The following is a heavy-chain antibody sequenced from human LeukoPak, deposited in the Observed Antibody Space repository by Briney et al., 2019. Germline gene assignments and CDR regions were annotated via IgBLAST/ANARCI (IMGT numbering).Heavy chain of an antibody. CDR1: GYTLTELS. Sequence: ASVKVSCKVSGYTLTELSMHWVRQAPGKGLEWMGGFDPEEGETIYAQKFQGRVTMTEDTSTDTAYMELSSLRSEDTAVYYCARNLWFGESSDAFDMWGQGTMVTVSS. V-gene: IGHV1-24*01. CDR2: FDPEEGET. CDR3: ARNLWFGESSDAFDM. J-gene: IGHJ3*02. D-gene: IGHD3-10*01.